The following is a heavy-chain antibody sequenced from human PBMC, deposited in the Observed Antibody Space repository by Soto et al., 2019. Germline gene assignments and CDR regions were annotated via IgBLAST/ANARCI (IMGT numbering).Heavy chain of an antibody. J-gene: IGHJ4*02. CDR1: PGSITSRAYY. D-gene: IGHD3-16*02. Sequence: QLQLQESGPGLVRPSETLSLTCTVSPGSITSRAYYWGCIRQSPWQGLEGVASILYSVSIFYSPSLRRRLTIPVDPPKSQFSLEMRSVTAADTAVYYCARQHDYVWGTYRSALDHLGQGILVTVSS. CDR2: ILYSVSI. V-gene: IGHV4-39*01. CDR3: ARQHDYVWGTYRSALDH.